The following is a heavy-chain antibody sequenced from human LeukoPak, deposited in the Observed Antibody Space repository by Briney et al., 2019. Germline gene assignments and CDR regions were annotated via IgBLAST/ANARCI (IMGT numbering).Heavy chain of an antibody. J-gene: IGHJ6*03. V-gene: IGHV1-69*05. CDR3: ARMEVYYYYYMDV. D-gene: IGHD3-3*01. CDR2: IIPIFGTA. CDR1: GYTFTSYG. Sequence: ASVKVSCKASGYTFTSYGISWVRQAPGQGLEWMGGIIPIFGTANYAQKFQGGVTITTDESTSTAYMELSSLRSEDTAVYYCARMEVYYYYYMDVWGKGTTVTVSS.